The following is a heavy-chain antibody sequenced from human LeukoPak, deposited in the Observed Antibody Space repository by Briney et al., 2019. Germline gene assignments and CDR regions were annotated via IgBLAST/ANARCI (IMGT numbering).Heavy chain of an antibody. CDR3: ATGHYYDSSGYPFGFDY. CDR1: GFTVSSNY. J-gene: IGHJ4*02. Sequence: PGGSLRLSCAASGFTVSSNYMSWVRQAPGKGLEWVSVIYSGGSTYYADSVKGRFTISRDNSKNTLYLQMNSLRAEDTAVYYCATGHYYDSSGYPFGFDYCGQGTPVTVSS. D-gene: IGHD3-22*01. V-gene: IGHV3-53*01. CDR2: IYSGGST.